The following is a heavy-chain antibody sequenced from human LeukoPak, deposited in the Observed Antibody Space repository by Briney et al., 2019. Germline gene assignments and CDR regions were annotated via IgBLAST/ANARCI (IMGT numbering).Heavy chain of an antibody. CDR1: GGSISSGAYS. Sequence: PSETLSLTCAVSGGSISSGAYSWNWLRKPPGKDLEWIGYIFQSGSTYYNPSLKSRVTVSVDRSRNQFSLKLTSVTAADTAVYYCARERGGSGNYSYFDFWRQGTLATVSS. V-gene: IGHV4-30-2*01. CDR2: IFQSGST. J-gene: IGHJ4*02. CDR3: ARERGGSGNYSYFDF. D-gene: IGHD3-10*01.